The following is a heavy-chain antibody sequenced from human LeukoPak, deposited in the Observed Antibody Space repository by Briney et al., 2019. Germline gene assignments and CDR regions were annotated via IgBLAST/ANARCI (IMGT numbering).Heavy chain of an antibody. Sequence: PGGSLRLSCAASGFTFSSYSRNWVRQAPGKGLEWVSSISSSSSYIYYADSVKGRFTISRDNAKNSLYLQMNSLRAEDTAVYYCARADTGRMVRGLASYWGQGTLVTVSS. V-gene: IGHV3-21*04. CDR3: ARADTGRMVRGLASY. D-gene: IGHD3-10*01. CDR2: ISSSSSYI. J-gene: IGHJ4*02. CDR1: GFTFSSYS.